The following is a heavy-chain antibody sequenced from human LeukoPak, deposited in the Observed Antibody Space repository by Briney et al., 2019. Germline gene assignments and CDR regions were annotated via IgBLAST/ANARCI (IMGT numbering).Heavy chain of an antibody. D-gene: IGHD3-3*01. CDR2: IYYTGTT. V-gene: IGHV4-39*01. Sequence: SETLSLTCAISTGSISSSGYYWGWIRQPPGKGLEWIGHIYYTGTTYYNPSLKSRVNISVDTSKDQFSLKLSSVTAADTAVYYCARAETYYDFWSGYSNNWFDPWGQGTLVTVSS. CDR1: TGSISSSGYY. J-gene: IGHJ5*02. CDR3: ARAETYYDFWSGYSNNWFDP.